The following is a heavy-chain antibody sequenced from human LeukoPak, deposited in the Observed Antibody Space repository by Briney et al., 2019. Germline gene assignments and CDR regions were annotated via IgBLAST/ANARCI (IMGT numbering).Heavy chain of an antibody. J-gene: IGHJ5*02. CDR1: GYTFTSYG. Sequence: SVKVSCKASGYTFTSYGISWVRQAPGQGLEWMGRIIPILGIANYAQKFQGRVAITADKSTSTAYMELSSLRSEDTAVYYCARGGSGGFDPWGQGTLVTVSS. V-gene: IGHV1-69*04. D-gene: IGHD2-15*01. CDR3: ARGGSGGFDP. CDR2: IIPILGIA.